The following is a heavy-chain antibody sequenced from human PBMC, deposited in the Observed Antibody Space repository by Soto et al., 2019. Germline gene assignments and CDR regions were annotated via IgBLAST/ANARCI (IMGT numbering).Heavy chain of an antibody. V-gene: IGHV4-59*08. CDR1: GGSISSYY. Sequence: QVQLQESGPGLVKPSETLFLTCTVSGGSISSYYWSWIRQPPGKGLEWIGYIYYSGSTNYDPSLKDPVTISVYTSKNQFSLKLSSVTAADTAVYYCAKQLDGSGREHWGQGTLVTVSS. CDR2: IYYSGST. CDR3: AKQLDGSGREH. D-gene: IGHD3-10*01. J-gene: IGHJ4*02.